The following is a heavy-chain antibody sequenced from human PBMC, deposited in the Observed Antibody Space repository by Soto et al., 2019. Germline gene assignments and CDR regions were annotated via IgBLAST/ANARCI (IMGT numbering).Heavy chain of an antibody. CDR3: ARDSGGREAVAVTIPPWYFDL. V-gene: IGHV1-69*08. CDR2: IIPILGIA. J-gene: IGHJ2*01. CDR1: GGTFSSYT. D-gene: IGHD6-19*01. Sequence: QVQLVQSGAEVKKPGSSVKVSCKASGGTFSSYTISWVRQAPGQGLEWMGRIIPILGIANYAQKFQGRVTITADKSTSTAYMELSSLRSEDTAVYYCARDSGGREAVAVTIPPWYFDLWGRGTLVTVSS.